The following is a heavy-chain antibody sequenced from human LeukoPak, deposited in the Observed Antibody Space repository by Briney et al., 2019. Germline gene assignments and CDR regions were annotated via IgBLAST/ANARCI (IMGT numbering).Heavy chain of an antibody. CDR1: GFTFGTYW. J-gene: IGHJ4*02. CDR2: INSDESST. V-gene: IGHV3-74*01. D-gene: IGHD2-15*01. CDR3: AKSRRAYCSGGSCFGLWDY. Sequence: GGSLRLSSAASGFTFGTYWMHWVRQAPGKGLLWVSRINSDESSTTYADSVKGRFTISRDNAKNTLYLQMNSLRAEDTAVYYCAKSRRAYCSGGSCFGLWDYWGQGTLVTVSS.